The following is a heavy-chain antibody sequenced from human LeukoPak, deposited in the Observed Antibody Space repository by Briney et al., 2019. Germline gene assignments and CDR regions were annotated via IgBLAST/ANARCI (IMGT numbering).Heavy chain of an antibody. V-gene: IGHV4-59*01. CDR3: ARASSGWYGLFDY. Sequence: SETLSLTCTVSGGSISSYYWSWIRQPPGKGLEWIGYIYYSGSTNYNPSLKSRVTISVDTSKNQFSLNLNSVTAADTAVYYCARASSGWYGLFDYWGQGTLVTVSS. J-gene: IGHJ4*02. CDR2: IYYSGST. D-gene: IGHD6-19*01. CDR1: GGSISSYY.